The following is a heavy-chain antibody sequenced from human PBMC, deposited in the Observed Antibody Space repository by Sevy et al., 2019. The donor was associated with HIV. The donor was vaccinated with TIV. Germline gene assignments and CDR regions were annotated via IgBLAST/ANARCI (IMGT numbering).Heavy chain of an antibody. V-gene: IGHV4-59*01. D-gene: IGHD2-15*01. Sequence: SETLSLTCSVSGGSGGSISDYYWSWIRQPPGKGLEWIGYINYSRSTKFNPSLKSRLTISVDTSKNQFSLKLTSVTAADTAVYYCARGGTSLFAPWGQGTLVTVSS. CDR2: INYSRST. CDR3: ARGGTSLFAP. J-gene: IGHJ5*02. CDR1: GGSGGSISDYY.